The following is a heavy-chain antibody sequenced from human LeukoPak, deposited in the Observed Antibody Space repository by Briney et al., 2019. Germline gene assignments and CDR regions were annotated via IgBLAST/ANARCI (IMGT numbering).Heavy chain of an antibody. J-gene: IGHJ4*02. CDR1: GGSISSYY. CDR3: ARGSDILTGYDY. D-gene: IGHD3-9*01. CDR2: IYYSGST. Sequence: SEILSLTCTVSGGSISSYYWSWIRQPPGKGLEWIGYIYYSGSTNYNPSLKSRVTISVDTSKNQFSLKLSSVTAADTAVYYCARGSDILTGYDYWGQGTLVTVSS. V-gene: IGHV4-59*01.